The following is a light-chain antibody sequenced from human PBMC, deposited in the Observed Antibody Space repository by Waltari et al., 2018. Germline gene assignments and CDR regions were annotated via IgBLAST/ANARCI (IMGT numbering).Light chain of an antibody. V-gene: IGKV3-11*01. Sequence: EIVLTQSPATLSLSPGERATLSCRASQSVSSYLAWYQQKPGQAPRLLIYDAANTATGIPARFSGSGSGTDFTLTISSLEPEDFAVYYCQQRSNWPPGYTFGQGTKLEI. J-gene: IGKJ2*01. CDR1: QSVSSY. CDR3: QQRSNWPPGYT. CDR2: DAA.